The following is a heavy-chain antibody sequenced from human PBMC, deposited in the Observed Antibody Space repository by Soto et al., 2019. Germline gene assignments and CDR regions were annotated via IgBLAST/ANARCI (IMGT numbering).Heavy chain of an antibody. V-gene: IGHV4-34*04. CDR1: GGTFSGYF. J-gene: IGHJ4*02. D-gene: IGHD3-10*01. CDR2: IAHNGRN. CDR3: ARDFRYFPY. Sequence: PSETLSLTCAVSGGTFSGYFLSWVRQPPGKGLGWIGEIAHNGRNKINPSLKRRATLSVDTSKNQISLNLRSLTGADTAVYYCARDFRYFPYWGQGTLVTVSS.